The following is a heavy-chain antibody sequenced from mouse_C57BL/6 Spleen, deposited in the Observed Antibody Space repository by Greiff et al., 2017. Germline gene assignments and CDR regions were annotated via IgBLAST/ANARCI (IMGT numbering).Heavy chain of an antibody. CDR2: INPSNGGT. J-gene: IGHJ3*01. D-gene: IGHD2-2*01. CDR1: GYTFTSYW. CDR3: AREGEIYYGYDVAY. Sequence: QVQLQQPGTELVKPGASVKLSCKASGYTFTSYWMRWVKQRPGQGLEWIGNINPSNGGTNSNEKFKSKATLTVDKSSSTAYMQLSSLTSEDSAVYYCAREGEIYYGYDVAYWGQGTLVTVSA. V-gene: IGHV1-53*01.